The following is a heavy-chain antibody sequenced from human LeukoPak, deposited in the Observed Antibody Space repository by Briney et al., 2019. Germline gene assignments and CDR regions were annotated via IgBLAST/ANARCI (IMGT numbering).Heavy chain of an antibody. D-gene: IGHD6-19*01. CDR1: GGSMNTYY. Sequence: PSETLSLTCIVSGGSMNTYYWSWIRQPPGKGLEWIGYIYYSGSTNYNPSLKSRVTISVDTSKNQFSLKLSSVTAADTALYYCARQTLAGYFDYWGQGTLVTVSS. CDR3: ARQTLAGYFDY. CDR2: IYYSGST. J-gene: IGHJ4*02. V-gene: IGHV4-59*01.